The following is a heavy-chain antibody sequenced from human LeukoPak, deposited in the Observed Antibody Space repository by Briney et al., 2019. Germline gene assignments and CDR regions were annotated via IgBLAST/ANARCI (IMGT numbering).Heavy chain of an antibody. CDR1: GFTFSSYW. CDR2: IKQDGSEK. V-gene: IGHV3-7*01. J-gene: IGHJ3*02. D-gene: IGHD2/OR15-2a*01. Sequence: PGGSLRLSCAASGFTFSSYWMSWVRQAPGKGPEWVANIKQDGSEKYYVDSVKGRFTISRDNAKNSLYLQMNSLRAEDTAVYYCARAHDYFRSGAFDIWGQGTMVTVSS. CDR3: ARAHDYFRSGAFDI.